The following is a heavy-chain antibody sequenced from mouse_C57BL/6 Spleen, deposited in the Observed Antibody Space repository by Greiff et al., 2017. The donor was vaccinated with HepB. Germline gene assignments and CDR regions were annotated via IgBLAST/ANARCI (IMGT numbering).Heavy chain of an antibody. CDR2: IWSGGST. CDR3: ARTYYSNYFDY. CDR1: GFSLTSYG. Sequence: QVQLQQSGPGLVQPSQSLSITCTVSGFSLTSYGVHWVRQSPGKGLEWLGVIWSGGSTDYNAAFISRLSISKDNSKSQVFFKMNSLQADYTAIYYCARTYYSNYFDYWGQGTTLTVSS. V-gene: IGHV2-2*01. J-gene: IGHJ2*01. D-gene: IGHD2-5*01.